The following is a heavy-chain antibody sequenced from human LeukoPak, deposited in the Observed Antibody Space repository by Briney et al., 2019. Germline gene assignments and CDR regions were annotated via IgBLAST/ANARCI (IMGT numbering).Heavy chain of an antibody. CDR1: GFTFSSYA. D-gene: IGHD3-10*01. CDR3: AKDRNGSGSYWSVEEYFQH. Sequence: GGSLRLSCAASGFTFSSYAMSWVRQAPGKGLEWVSAISGSGGSTYYADSVKGRFTISRDNSKNTLYLQMNSLRAEDTAVYYCAKDRNGSGSYWSVEEYFQHWGQGTLVTVSS. V-gene: IGHV3-23*01. CDR2: ISGSGGST. J-gene: IGHJ1*01.